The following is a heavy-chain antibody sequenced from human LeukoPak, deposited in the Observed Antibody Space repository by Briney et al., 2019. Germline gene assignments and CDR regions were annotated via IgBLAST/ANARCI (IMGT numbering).Heavy chain of an antibody. J-gene: IGHJ4*02. CDR2: IKQDGSEK. CDR1: GFTFSSYW. V-gene: IGHV3-7*01. D-gene: IGHD1-26*01. Sequence: GGSLRLSCAASGFTFSSYWMSWVRQAPGKGLEWVANIKQDGSEKYYVDSVKGRFTISRDNAKNSLYLQMNSLRAEDTAVYYCARDGPPIVGVPDYWGQGTLVTVSS. CDR3: ARDGPPIVGVPDY.